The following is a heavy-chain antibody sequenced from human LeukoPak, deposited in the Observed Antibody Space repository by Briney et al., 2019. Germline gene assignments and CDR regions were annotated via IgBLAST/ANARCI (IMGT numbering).Heavy chain of an antibody. CDR1: GFTFSSYS. CDR3: ARDFSRGSGWSPHS. J-gene: IGHJ4*02. CDR2: ISSSSSYI. Sequence: PGGSLRLSCAASGFTFSSYSMNWVRQAPGKGLEWVSSISSSSSYIYYAASVKGRFTISRANAKNSLYLQMHSLRAEDTAVYYCARDFSRGSGWSPHSWGQGTLVTVSS. D-gene: IGHD6-19*01. V-gene: IGHV3-21*01.